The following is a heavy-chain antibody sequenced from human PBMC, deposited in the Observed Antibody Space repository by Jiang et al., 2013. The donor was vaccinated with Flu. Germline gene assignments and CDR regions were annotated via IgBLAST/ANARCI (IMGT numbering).Heavy chain of an antibody. CDR1: GGSFSGYY. J-gene: IGHJ4*02. CDR3: ARGDYYDSSGYYPPFDY. CDR2: INHSGST. Sequence: LKPSETLSLTCAVYGGSFSGYYWSWIRQPPGKGLEWIGEINHSGSTNYNPSLKSRVTISVDTSKNQFSLKLSSVTAADTAVYYCARGDYYDSSGYYPPFDYWGQGTLVTVSS. V-gene: IGHV4-34*01. D-gene: IGHD3-22*01.